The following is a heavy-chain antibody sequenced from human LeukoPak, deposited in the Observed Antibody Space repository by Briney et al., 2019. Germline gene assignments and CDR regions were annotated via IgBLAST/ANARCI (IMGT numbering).Heavy chain of an antibody. V-gene: IGHV1-18*01. D-gene: IGHD6-19*01. CDR1: AYTFTING. CDR2: ISAYNGNT. J-gene: IGHJ5*02. CDR3: ARSSISSGWPRGP. Sequence: ASVKLSCNSSAYTFTINGISWVRLAPGQGLGWVGWISAYNGNTNYAQKLQGRVTTTTDTSTSTAYMELRSLSTDDTAVYYCARSSISSGWPRGPWGQGTLVTVSS.